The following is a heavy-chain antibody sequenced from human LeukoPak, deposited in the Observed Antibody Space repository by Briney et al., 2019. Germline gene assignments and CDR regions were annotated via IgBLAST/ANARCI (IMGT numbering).Heavy chain of an antibody. CDR1: GFTLSSYS. CDR2: ISSSSSYI. V-gene: IGHV3-21*01. D-gene: IGHD6-13*01. Sequence: GGSLRLSCAASGFTLSSYSMNWVRQAPGKGLEWVSSISSSSSYIYYADSVKGRFTISRDNAKNSLYLQMNSLRAEDTAVYYCARDFAAAEYYFDYWGQGTLVTVSS. J-gene: IGHJ4*02. CDR3: ARDFAAAEYYFDY.